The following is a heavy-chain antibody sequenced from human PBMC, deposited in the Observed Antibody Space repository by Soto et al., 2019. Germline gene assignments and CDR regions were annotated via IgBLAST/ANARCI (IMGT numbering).Heavy chain of an antibody. V-gene: IGHV2-5*02. D-gene: IGHD3-3*01. J-gene: IGHJ4*02. CDR3: AHRVLRTVFGLVTTTAIYFDF. Sequence: QITLNETGPTQVKPRQTLTLTCTFSGFSPTTSGVGVGWIRQSPGKAPEWLALIYWDDDKRYSPSLKSRLTITKDTSKNQVVLTMADLVPADTATYYCAHRVLRTVFGLVTTTAIYFDFWGQGTPVAVSS. CDR1: GFSPTTSGVG. CDR2: IYWDDDK.